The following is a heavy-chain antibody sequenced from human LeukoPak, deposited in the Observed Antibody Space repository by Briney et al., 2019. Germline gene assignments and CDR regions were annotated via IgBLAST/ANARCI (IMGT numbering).Heavy chain of an antibody. D-gene: IGHD4-17*01. J-gene: IGHJ5*02. V-gene: IGHV4-59*12. CDR2: IYYSGST. CDR1: GGSISSYY. Sequence: SETLSLTCTVSGGSISSYYWSWIRQPPGKGLEWIGYIYYSGSTSYNPSLKSRVTISVDTSKNQFSLKLSSVTAADTAVYYCARDSMTTVTTKWFDPWGQGTLVTVSS. CDR3: ARDSMTTVTTKWFDP.